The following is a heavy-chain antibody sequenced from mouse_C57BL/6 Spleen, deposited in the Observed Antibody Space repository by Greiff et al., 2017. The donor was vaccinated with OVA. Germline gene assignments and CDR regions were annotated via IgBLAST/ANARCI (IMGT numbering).Heavy chain of an antibody. Sequence: QVQLKQSGAELVRPGTSVKLSCKASGYTFTSYWMHWVKQRPGQGLEWIGVIDPSDSYTNYNQKFKGKATLTVDTSSSTAYMQLSSLTSEDSAVYYCARSGVYGNYPVYAMDYWGQGTSVTVSS. CDR2: IDPSDSYT. J-gene: IGHJ4*01. CDR1: GYTFTSYW. D-gene: IGHD2-1*01. V-gene: IGHV1-59*01. CDR3: ARSGVYGNYPVYAMDY.